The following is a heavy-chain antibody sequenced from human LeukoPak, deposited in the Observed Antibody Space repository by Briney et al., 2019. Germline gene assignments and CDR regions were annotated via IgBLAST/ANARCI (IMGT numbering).Heavy chain of an antibody. CDR3: ARSSYGGNSYYYYGMDV. CDR1: GYSLTSYW. D-gene: IGHD4-23*01. J-gene: IGHJ6*02. V-gene: IGHV5-51*01. CDR2: IYPGDSDT. Sequence: GESLKISCKGSGYSLTSYWIGWVRQMPGKGLEWMGIIYPGDSDTRYSPSFQGQVTISADKSISTAYLQWSSLKASDTAMYYCARSSYGGNSYYYYGMDVWGQGTTVTVS.